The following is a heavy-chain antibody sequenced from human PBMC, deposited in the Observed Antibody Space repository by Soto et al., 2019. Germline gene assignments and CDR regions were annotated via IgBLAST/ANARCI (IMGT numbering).Heavy chain of an antibody. CDR1: GGSISSSSYY. Sequence: SETLSLTCTVSGGSISSSSYYWGWIRQPPGKGLEWIGSIYYSGSTYYNPSLKSRVTISVDTSKNQFSLKLSSVTAADTAVYYCARYPPLWFGELRPSRGSDLYYYYGMDVWGQGTTVTVSS. CDR3: ARYPPLWFGELRPSRGSDLYYYYGMDV. J-gene: IGHJ6*02. D-gene: IGHD3-10*01. CDR2: IYYSGST. V-gene: IGHV4-39*01.